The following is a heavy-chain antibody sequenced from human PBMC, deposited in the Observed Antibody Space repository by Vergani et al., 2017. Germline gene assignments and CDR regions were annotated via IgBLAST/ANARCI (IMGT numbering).Heavy chain of an antibody. Sequence: QVQLQQWGGGLLTPSETLSLTCVVNGGSFTSYHWTWIRQSPGEGREWVGDVDHTGRPDYNPSLKIRLTMSVDKSRNQFSLTLNSVTATDTAIYFCARVNTETNGHLYYYYYMDVWGQGTAVTVS. J-gene: IGHJ6*03. V-gene: IGHV4-34*01. CDR3: ARVNTETNGHLYYYYYMDV. CDR2: VDHTGRP. D-gene: IGHD4-11*01. CDR1: GGSFTSYH.